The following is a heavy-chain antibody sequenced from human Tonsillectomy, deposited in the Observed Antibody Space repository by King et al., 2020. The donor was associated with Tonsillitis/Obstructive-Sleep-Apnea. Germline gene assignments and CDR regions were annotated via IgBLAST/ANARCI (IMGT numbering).Heavy chain of an antibody. V-gene: IGHV4-34*01. D-gene: IGHD3-3*01. J-gene: IGHJ5*02. CDR1: VGSFSGYY. Sequence: VQLQQWGAGLLKPSETLSLTCAVYVGSFSGYYWSWIRQPPGKGLEWIGEINHSGSTNYNPSLKSRVTISVDTSKNLFSLKLSSVTAADTAMYYCARDEWPQGFDPWGQGTLVTVSS. CDR2: INHSGST. CDR3: ARDEWPQGFDP.